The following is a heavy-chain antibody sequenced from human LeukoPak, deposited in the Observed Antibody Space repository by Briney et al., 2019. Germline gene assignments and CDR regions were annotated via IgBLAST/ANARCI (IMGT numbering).Heavy chain of an antibody. Sequence: SETLSLTCTVSGGSVSSGSYYWSWIRQPPGKGLEWIGYIYYSGSTNYNPSLKSRVTISVDTSKNQFSLKLSSVTAADTAVYYCARGGGGYYDSSGYSSHIDYWGQGTLVTVPS. D-gene: IGHD3-22*01. CDR1: GGSVSSGSYY. J-gene: IGHJ4*02. CDR2: IYYSGST. V-gene: IGHV4-61*01. CDR3: ARGGGGYYDSSGYSSHIDY.